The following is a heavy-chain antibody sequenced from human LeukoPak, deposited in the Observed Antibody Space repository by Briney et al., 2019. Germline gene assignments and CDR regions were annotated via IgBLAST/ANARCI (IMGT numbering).Heavy chain of an antibody. Sequence: PSETLSLTCTVSGGSISSSRYYWGWIRQPPGKGLEWIGTTYYNGNTYYNPSLKSRVTISVDTSKNQFSLKLSSVTAADTAVYYCASPREMATIYDAFDVWGQGTMVTASS. CDR3: ASPREMATIYDAFDV. D-gene: IGHD5-24*01. V-gene: IGHV4-39*01. CDR1: GGSISSSRYY. J-gene: IGHJ3*01. CDR2: TYYNGNT.